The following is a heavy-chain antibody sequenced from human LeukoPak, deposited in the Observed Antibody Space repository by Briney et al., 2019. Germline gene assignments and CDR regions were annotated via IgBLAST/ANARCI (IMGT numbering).Heavy chain of an antibody. CDR2: INPNSGGT. CDR3: ASVGDGSNLDSWFDP. J-gene: IGHJ5*02. Sequence: ASVTVSFMPSRYTLSCYFIHWVRQAPGQGLEWMGWINPNSGGTNSAHKFQGRLTMTWDTSIHTAYMTLGWLKFDDTAVYYCASVGDGSNLDSWFDPWGQGTLVTVSP. D-gene: IGHD5-24*01. V-gene: IGHV1-2*07. CDR1: RYTLSCYF.